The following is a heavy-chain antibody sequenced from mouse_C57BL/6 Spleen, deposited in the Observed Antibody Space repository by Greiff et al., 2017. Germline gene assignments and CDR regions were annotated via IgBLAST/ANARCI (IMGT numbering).Heavy chain of an antibody. CDR3: AKASYDYDDGNFDY. CDR2: INPNNGGT. Sequence: VQLQQSGPELVKPGASVKMSCKASGYTFTDYNMHWVKQSHGKSLEWIGYINPNNGGTSYNQKFKGKATLTVNKSSSTAYMELRSLTSEDSAVYYCAKASYDYDDGNFDYWGQGTTLTVSS. D-gene: IGHD2-4*01. V-gene: IGHV1-22*01. CDR1: GYTFTDYN. J-gene: IGHJ2*01.